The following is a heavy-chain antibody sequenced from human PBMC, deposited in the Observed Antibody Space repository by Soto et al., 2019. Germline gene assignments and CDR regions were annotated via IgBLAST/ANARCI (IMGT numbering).Heavy chain of an antibody. V-gene: IGHV4-59*01. J-gene: IGHJ4*02. CDR1: CGSISVYY. CDR3: ERGVGSSPPRY. CDR2: IYDSGSP. D-gene: IGHD1-26*01. Sequence: XESLSLPGTISCGSISVYYWSWIRQPPGQALEWIGYIYDSGSPYYNPSLRSRVIISADTSKNQISLKLTSATAADTAVYYCERGVGSSPPRYWGRGTLVTVSS.